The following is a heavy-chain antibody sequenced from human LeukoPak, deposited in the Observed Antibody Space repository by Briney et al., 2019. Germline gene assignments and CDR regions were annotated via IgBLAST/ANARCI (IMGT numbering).Heavy chain of an antibody. D-gene: IGHD3-22*01. CDR1: GGSISSYY. J-gene: IGHJ4*02. CDR3: ARSEYYYDSSGYWDY. V-gene: IGHV4-59*01. CDR2: IYYSGST. Sequence: PSETLSLTCTVSGGSISSYYWSWIRQPPGKGLEWIGYIYYSGSTNYNPSLKSRVTISVDTSKNQFSLKLSSVTAADTAVYYCARSEYYYDSSGYWDYWGQGTLVTVSS.